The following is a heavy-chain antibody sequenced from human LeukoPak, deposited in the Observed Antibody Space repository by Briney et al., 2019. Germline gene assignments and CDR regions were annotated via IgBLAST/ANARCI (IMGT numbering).Heavy chain of an antibody. CDR3: ARGLRWLRLIDY. J-gene: IGHJ4*02. Sequence: ASVKVSCKASGYTFTSYGINWVRQATGQGLEWMGWMNPNSGNTGYAQKFQGRVTITRNTSISTAYMELSSLRSEDTAVYYCARGLRWLRLIDYWGQGTLVTVSS. CDR2: MNPNSGNT. D-gene: IGHD5-12*01. V-gene: IGHV1-8*03. CDR1: GYTFTSYG.